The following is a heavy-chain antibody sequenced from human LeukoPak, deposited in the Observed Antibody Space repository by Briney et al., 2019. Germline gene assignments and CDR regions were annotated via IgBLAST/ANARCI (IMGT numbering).Heavy chain of an antibody. J-gene: IGHJ4*02. D-gene: IGHD3-22*01. V-gene: IGHV3-23*01. CDR2: ISGSGGST. Sequence: GGSLRLSCAASGFTFSNYAMSWVRQAPGKGLEWVSAISGSGGSTYYADSVKGRFTISRDNSKNTLYLQMNSLRAEDTAVYYCAKALNMIVYYFDYWGQGTLVTVSS. CDR1: GFTFSNYA. CDR3: AKALNMIVYYFDY.